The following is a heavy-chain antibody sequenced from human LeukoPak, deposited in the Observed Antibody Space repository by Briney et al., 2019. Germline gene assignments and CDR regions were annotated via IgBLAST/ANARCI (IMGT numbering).Heavy chain of an antibody. CDR2: INPNSGGT. CDR1: GYTFTSYG. J-gene: IGHJ3*02. V-gene: IGHV1-2*04. Sequence: GASVKVSCKASGYTFTSYGISWVRQAPGQGLEWMGGINPNSGGTNYAQKFQGWVTMTRDTSISTAYMELRSLRSDDTAVYYCARDEWLQLSFVPINDAFDIWGQGTMVTVSS. CDR3: ARDEWLQLSFVPINDAFDI. D-gene: IGHD5-24*01.